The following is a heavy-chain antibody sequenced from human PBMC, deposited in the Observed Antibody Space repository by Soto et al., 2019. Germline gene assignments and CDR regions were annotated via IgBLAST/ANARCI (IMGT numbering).Heavy chain of an antibody. D-gene: IGHD3-10*01. CDR3: ARGGVNTGMEV. V-gene: IGHV4-30-4*01. CDR2: IYYSGST. Sequence: SGTXSLTCTVSGVSIIIGDYYLSWIRQPPGNVLEWIGYIYYSGSTYYNPSLKSLFTISVDTSKNHFSLKLSSVTAADTAVYYCARGGVNTGMEVWGQGTTVTVYS. CDR1: GVSIIIGDYY. J-gene: IGHJ6*01.